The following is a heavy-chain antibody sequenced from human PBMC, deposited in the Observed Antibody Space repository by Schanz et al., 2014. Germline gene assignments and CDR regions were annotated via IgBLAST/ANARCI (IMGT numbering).Heavy chain of an antibody. Sequence: QVQLVESGGAVVQPGRSLRLSCAVSGFTFSSYSMHWVRQAPGKGLEWVAFIPCDESIKVYVDSVKGRFTISRDNSRETMFLQMNALRPDYTAVYVCDPDEEYNDGYILDYWGQGTLVTVSS. J-gene: IGHJ4*02. V-gene: IGHV3-30*03. CDR2: IPCDESIK. D-gene: IGHD5-18*01. CDR3: DPDEEYNDGYILDY. CDR1: GFTFSSYS.